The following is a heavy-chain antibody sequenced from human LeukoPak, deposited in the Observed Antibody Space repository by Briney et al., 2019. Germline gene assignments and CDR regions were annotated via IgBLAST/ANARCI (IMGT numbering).Heavy chain of an antibody. J-gene: IGHJ4*02. CDR2: IRYDGSDK. CDR1: KFTFSNYG. V-gene: IGHV3-30*02. D-gene: IGHD3-22*01. CDR3: AKDFSVYYYDSRVFDY. Sequence: GGSLRLSCAASKFTFSNYGMHWVRQAPGKGLEWVTFIRYDGSDKYYADSVKGRFTISRDNSKNTLYLQMNSLRAEDTAVYYCAKDFSVYYYDSRVFDYWGQGTLVTVSS.